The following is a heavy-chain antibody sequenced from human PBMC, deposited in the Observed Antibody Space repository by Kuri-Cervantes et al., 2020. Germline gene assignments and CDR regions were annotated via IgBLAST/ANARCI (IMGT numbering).Heavy chain of an antibody. CDR2: TYYRSKWYN. Sequence: SETLSLTCAISGDSVSSNSAAWNWIRQSPSRGLEWLGRTYYRSKWYNDYAVSVKSRITINPDTSKNQFSLQLNSVTPEDTAVYYCASWVGKTIFGYYFDYWGQGTLVTDSS. J-gene: IGHJ4*02. CDR3: ASWVGKTIFGYYFDY. V-gene: IGHV6-1*01. CDR1: GDSVSSNSAA. D-gene: IGHD3-3*01.